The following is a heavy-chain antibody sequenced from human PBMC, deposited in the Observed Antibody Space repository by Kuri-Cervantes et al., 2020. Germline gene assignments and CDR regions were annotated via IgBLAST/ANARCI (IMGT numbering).Heavy chain of an antibody. J-gene: IGHJ5*02. Sequence: GESLKISCTASGFTFGDYAMSWVRQAPGKGLEWVGFIRSKAYGGTTEYAASVRGRFTISRDDSKSIAYLQMNSLEIEDTAVYYCTKFDYDSSGYYSGFDPWGQGTLVTVSS. CDR1: GFTFGDYA. D-gene: IGHD3-22*01. CDR3: TKFDYDSSGYYSGFDP. V-gene: IGHV3-49*04. CDR2: IRSKAYGGTT.